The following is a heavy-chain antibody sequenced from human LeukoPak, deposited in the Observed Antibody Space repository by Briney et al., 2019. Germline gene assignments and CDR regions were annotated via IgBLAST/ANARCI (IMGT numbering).Heavy chain of an antibody. Sequence: GGSLRLSCAASGFTFDDYAMHWVRQAPGKGLECVSLISGDGGSTYYADSVKGRFTISRDNAKNSLYLQMNSLRAEDTAVYYCARVDYSNSDFDYWGQGTLVTVSS. V-gene: IGHV3-43*02. CDR2: ISGDGGST. J-gene: IGHJ4*02. CDR1: GFTFDDYA. D-gene: IGHD4-11*01. CDR3: ARVDYSNSDFDY.